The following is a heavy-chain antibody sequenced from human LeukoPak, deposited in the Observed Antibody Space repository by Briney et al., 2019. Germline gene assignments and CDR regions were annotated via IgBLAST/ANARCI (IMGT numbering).Heavy chain of an antibody. J-gene: IGHJ4*02. D-gene: IGHD3-10*01. V-gene: IGHV1-69*13. CDR1: GGTFSSYA. CDR3: TCEKITMVRGVFDY. Sequence: ASVKVSCKASGGTFSSYAISWVRQAPGQGLEWMGGIIPIFGTANYAQKFQGRVTITADESTSTAYMELSSLRSEDTAVCYCTCEKITMVRGVFDYWGQGTLVTVSS. CDR2: IIPIFGTA.